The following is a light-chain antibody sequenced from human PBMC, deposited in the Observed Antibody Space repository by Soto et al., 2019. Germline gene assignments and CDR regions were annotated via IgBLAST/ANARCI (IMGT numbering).Light chain of an antibody. CDR1: TSNIGSNY. J-gene: IGLJ1*01. CDR3: PTRDASLNGFYV. Sequence: QSVLTQPPSASGTPGQGVTISCSGSTSNIGSNYVYWYQQLPGTTPKLLIYRNNQRPSGVPDRFSGSKSATSAYLAISWVRSDDEADHFCPTRDASLNGFYVFGTGTKVTVL. V-gene: IGLV1-47*01. CDR2: RNN.